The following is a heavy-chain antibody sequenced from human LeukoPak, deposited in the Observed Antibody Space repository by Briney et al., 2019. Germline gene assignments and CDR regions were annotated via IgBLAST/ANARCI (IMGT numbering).Heavy chain of an antibody. Sequence: ASVKVSCKASGYTFSSYAMSWVRQAPGKGLEWVSAISGSGGSTYYADSVKGRFTISRDNSKNTLYLQMNSLRAEDTAVYYCAKDQDIYDFWSGYYLAYDYWGQGTLVTVSS. CDR2: ISGSGGST. CDR1: GYTFSSYA. CDR3: AKDQDIYDFWSGYYLAYDY. J-gene: IGHJ4*02. D-gene: IGHD3-3*01. V-gene: IGHV3-23*01.